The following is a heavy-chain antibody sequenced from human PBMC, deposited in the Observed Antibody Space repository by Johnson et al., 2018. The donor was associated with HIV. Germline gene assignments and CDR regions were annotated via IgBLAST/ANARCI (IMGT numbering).Heavy chain of an antibody. D-gene: IGHD2-21*01. V-gene: IGHV3-74*01. Sequence: VQLVESGGGLVQSGGSLRLSCAASGFTFSNHWMHWVHQAPGKGLVWVSRINSDGSSRNYADSVKGRFTISRDTAKNTLYLQMNSLRVEDTAVYYCARDPITPYERGPDAFDVWGQGTVVTVSS. CDR2: INSDGSSR. J-gene: IGHJ3*01. CDR3: ARDPITPYERGPDAFDV. CDR1: GFTFSNHW.